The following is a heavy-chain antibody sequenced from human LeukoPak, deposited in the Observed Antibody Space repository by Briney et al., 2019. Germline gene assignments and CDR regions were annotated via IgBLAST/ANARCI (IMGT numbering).Heavy chain of an antibody. J-gene: IGHJ1*01. CDR2: INNDGDST. CDR1: GFSFNSYT. D-gene: IGHD2-15*01. V-gene: IGHV3-23*01. CDR3: AQQVGYCSSGNCYFTY. Sequence: GGSLRLSCAASGFSFNSYTMSWVRQAPGKGLEWVSAINNDGDSTYSADSVKGRFTVSRDNSKNTLYLQMNSLRAEDAAVYYCAQQVGYCSSGNCYFTYWGQGTLVTVSS.